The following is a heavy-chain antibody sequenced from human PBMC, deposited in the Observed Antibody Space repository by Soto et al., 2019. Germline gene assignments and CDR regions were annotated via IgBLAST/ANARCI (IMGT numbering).Heavy chain of an antibody. CDR3: ARDSSGWYGGFDY. J-gene: IGHJ4*02. V-gene: IGHV3-30*03. CDR1: GFTFSSYG. CDR2: ISYDGSNK. Sequence: PGGSLRLSCAASGFTFSSYGMHWVRQAPGKGLEWVAVISYDGSNKYYADSVKGRFTISRDNSKNTLYLQMNSLRAGDTAVYYCARDSSGWYGGFDYWGQGTLVTVSS. D-gene: IGHD6-19*01.